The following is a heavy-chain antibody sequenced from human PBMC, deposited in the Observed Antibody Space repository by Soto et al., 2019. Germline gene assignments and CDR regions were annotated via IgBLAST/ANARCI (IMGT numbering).Heavy chain of an antibody. Sequence: QVQLVESGGGLGKPGCSLRLSGAASGFTFSDYYMTWIRQAPGNGLELVSYISGSGTTIYYADSVKGRFTVSRNNAKNSLHLQLNSLRSEDTAVYYCASDPYYYASGYCGQGTLVTFSS. V-gene: IGHV3-11*01. J-gene: IGHJ4*02. CDR3: ASDPYYYASGY. CDR1: GFTFSDYY. CDR2: ISGSGTTI. D-gene: IGHD3-10*01.